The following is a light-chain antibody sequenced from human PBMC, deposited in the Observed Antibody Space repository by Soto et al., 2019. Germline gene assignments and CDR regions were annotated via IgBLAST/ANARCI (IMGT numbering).Light chain of an antibody. CDR3: LQHGSAPYT. Sequence: EIVLTQSPATLSLSPGERATLSCRASQSVSSYLAWYQQKPGQAPRLLIYDASNRATGIPARFSGSGSGTDFTLTISSLEPEDFAVYNCLQHGSAPYTFGQGTRLEIK. CDR2: DAS. J-gene: IGKJ2*01. CDR1: QSVSSY. V-gene: IGKV3-11*01.